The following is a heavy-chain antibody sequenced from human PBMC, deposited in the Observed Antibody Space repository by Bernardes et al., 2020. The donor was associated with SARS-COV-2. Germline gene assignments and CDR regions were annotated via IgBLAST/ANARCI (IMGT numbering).Heavy chain of an antibody. CDR2: IKEDGSDT. D-gene: IGHD3-3*01. V-gene: IGHV3-7*01. CDR3: ARNFPEDHGVDH. J-gene: IGHJ4*02. CDR1: GFSFSTNW. Sequence: GGSLRLSCVASGFSFSTNWMSWVRRTPGKGLEWVAMIKEDGSDTYYVDSVKGRFTISRDNAKNSLFLQMNSLRGEDTAVYYCARNFPEDHGVDHWGQGTLVTVSS.